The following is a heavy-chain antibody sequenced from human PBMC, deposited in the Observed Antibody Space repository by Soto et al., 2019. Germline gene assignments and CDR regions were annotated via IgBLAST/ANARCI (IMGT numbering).Heavy chain of an antibody. Sequence: ASVKVSCKASGYTFTSYDINWVRQATGQGLEWMGWMNPNSGNTGYAQKFQGRATMTRNTSISTAYMELSSLRSEDTAVYYCARGSITVTTFSYWGQGNLVTFSS. CDR2: MNPNSGNT. CDR1: GYTFTSYD. CDR3: ARGSITVTTFSY. D-gene: IGHD4-17*01. V-gene: IGHV1-8*01. J-gene: IGHJ4*02.